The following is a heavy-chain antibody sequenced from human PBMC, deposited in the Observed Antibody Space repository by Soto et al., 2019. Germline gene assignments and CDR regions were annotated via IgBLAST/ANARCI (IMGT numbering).Heavy chain of an antibody. CDR3: ARGRGIDV. CDR2: IKQDGSEK. V-gene: IGHV3-7*01. CDR1: GFTFGSYR. Sequence: EVQLVESGGGLVQPGGSLRLSCAVSGFTFGSYRMTWVRQAPGKGLEWVANIKQDGSEKYYVDSVKGRFTISRDNAKNSLYLQMNSLRVEDTAVYYCARGRGIDVWGQGTTVTVSS. J-gene: IGHJ6*02.